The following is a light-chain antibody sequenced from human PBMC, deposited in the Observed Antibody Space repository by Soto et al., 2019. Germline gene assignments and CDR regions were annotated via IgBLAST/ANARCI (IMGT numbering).Light chain of an antibody. CDR1: SSDVGSYNL. J-gene: IGLJ1*01. CDR3: CSYAGSSTYV. Sequence: SVLTRPASVSGSPGQAITIFCTGTSSDVGSYNLVSWYQQHPGKAPKLMIYEVSKRPSGVSNRFSGSKSGNTASLTISGLQAEDEADYYCCSYAGSSTYVFGTGTKAPS. V-gene: IGLV2-23*02. CDR2: EVS.